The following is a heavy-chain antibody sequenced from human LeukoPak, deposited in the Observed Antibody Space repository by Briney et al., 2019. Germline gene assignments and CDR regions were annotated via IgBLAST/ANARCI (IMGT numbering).Heavy chain of an antibody. Sequence: SETLSLTCAVYGGSFSGYYWSWIRQPPGKGLEWIGSIYYSGSTYYNPSLKSRVTISVDTSKNQFSLKLSSVTAADTAVYYCARHSSSWYTYYYYGMDVWGQGTTVTVSS. V-gene: IGHV4-34*01. CDR3: ARHSSSWYTYYYYGMDV. CDR2: IYYSGST. D-gene: IGHD6-13*01. CDR1: GGSFSGYY. J-gene: IGHJ6*02.